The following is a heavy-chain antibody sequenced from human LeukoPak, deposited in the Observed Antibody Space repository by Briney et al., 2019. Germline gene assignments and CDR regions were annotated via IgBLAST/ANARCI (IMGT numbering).Heavy chain of an antibody. Sequence: PGGSLRLSCEASGFTFSSFAIAWVRQAPGKGLEWVSYVGGSGDFTYYADSVKGRFTISRDNSKNTLYLQMNSLRAEDTAVYYCAKDQEGSLGYWGQGTLVTVSS. D-gene: IGHD6-13*01. CDR3: AKDQEGSLGY. CDR1: GFTFSSFA. CDR2: VGGSGDFT. J-gene: IGHJ4*02. V-gene: IGHV3-23*01.